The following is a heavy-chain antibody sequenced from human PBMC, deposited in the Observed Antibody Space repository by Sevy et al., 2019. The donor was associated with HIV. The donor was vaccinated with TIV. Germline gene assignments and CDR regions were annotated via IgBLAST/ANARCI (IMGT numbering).Heavy chain of an antibody. Sequence: GGSLRLSCAASGFPFSSYGMNWVRQAPGKGLEWVSYISDMSSAIYYADSVKGRFTISRDNAKKSLYLQMNSLRAEDTAEYYCARGLAALPGYYYGMDVWGQGTTVTVSS. CDR1: GFPFSSYG. CDR3: ARGLAALPGYYYGMDV. D-gene: IGHD6-6*01. V-gene: IGHV3-48*01. CDR2: ISDMSSAI. J-gene: IGHJ6*02.